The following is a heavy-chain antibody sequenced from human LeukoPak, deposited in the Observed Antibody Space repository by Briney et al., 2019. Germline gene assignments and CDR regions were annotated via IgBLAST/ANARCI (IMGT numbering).Heavy chain of an antibody. D-gene: IGHD6-19*01. CDR2: INSDGSST. CDR3: AKGPVTIAVAARFDY. V-gene: IGHV3-74*01. J-gene: IGHJ4*02. CDR1: GFTFCSYW. Sequence: PGGSLRLSCAASGFTFCSYWMHWGRQAPGEGLGWVSRINSDGSSTSYADSVKGRFTVSRDNAKNTLYLQMNSLRAEDTAVYYCAKGPVTIAVAARFDYWGQGTLVTVSS.